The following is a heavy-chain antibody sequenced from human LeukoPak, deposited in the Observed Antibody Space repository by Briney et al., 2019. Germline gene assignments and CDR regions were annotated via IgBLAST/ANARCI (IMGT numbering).Heavy chain of an antibody. CDR3: TQGLWFGVSYFDY. CDR1: GFTFGDYA. J-gene: IGHJ4*02. Sequence: GRSLRLSCTASGFTFGDYAMSWVRQAPGKGLEWVGFIRSKAYGGTTEYAASVKGRFTISRDDSKSIAYLQMNSLKTEDTAVYYCTQGLWFGVSYFDYWGQGTLVTVSS. D-gene: IGHD3-10*01. V-gene: IGHV3-49*04. CDR2: IRSKAYGGTT.